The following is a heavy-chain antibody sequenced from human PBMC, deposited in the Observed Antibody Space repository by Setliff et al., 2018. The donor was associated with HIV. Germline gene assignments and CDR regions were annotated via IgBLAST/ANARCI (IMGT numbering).Heavy chain of an antibody. V-gene: IGHV3-7*01. J-gene: IGHJ4*02. CDR2: INQDGSEK. Sequence: GGSLRLSCTASGFTFTTYAMAWVRQAPGKGLEWVANINQDGSEKYYVDSVKGRFTISRVNAEKSLYLQMKSLRAEDTAVYYCARLVRGVIPAFWGQGTLVTVSS. D-gene: IGHD3-10*01. CDR3: ARLVRGVIPAF. CDR1: GFTFTTYA.